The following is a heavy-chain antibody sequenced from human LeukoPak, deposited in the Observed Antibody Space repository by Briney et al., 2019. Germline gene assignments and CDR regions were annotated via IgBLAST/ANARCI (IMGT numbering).Heavy chain of an antibody. CDR2: IYSGGST. CDR3: AGPISRYCSGGSCSPHYYYGMDV. D-gene: IGHD2-15*01. J-gene: IGHJ6*02. V-gene: IGHV3-66*01. Sequence: GGSLRLSCAASGFTFSSYAMNWVRQAPGKGLEWVSVIYSGGSTYYADSVKGRFTISRDNSKNTLYLQMNSLRAEDTAVYYCAGPISRYCSGGSCSPHYYYGMDVWGQGTTVTVSS. CDR1: GFTFSSYA.